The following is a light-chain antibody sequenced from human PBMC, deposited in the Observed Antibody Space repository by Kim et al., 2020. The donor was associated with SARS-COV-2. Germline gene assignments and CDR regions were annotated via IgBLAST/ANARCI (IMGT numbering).Light chain of an antibody. J-gene: IGKJ4*01. CDR1: QCIGGY. CDR3: QQFNSYPLT. CDR2: RAS. V-gene: IGKV1-9*01. Sequence: ASVGDRVTITCRASQCIGGYLAWYQQKPGKAPKLLIYRASTLQSGVPPRFSGSGSGTDFTLTIGSLQPEDFASYYCQQFNSYPLTFGGGTKVDIK.